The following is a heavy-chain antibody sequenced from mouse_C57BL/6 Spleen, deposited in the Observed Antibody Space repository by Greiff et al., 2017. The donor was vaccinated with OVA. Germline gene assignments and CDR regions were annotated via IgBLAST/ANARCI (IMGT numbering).Heavy chain of an antibody. CDR2: INYDGSST. J-gene: IGHJ4*01. Sequence: EVKLVESEGGLVQPGSSMKLSCTASGFTFSDYYMAWVRQVPEKGLEWVANINYDGSSTYYLDSLKSRFIISRDNAKNILYLQMSSLKSEDTATYYCASSYEDYAMDYWGQGTSVTVSS. CDR3: ASSYEDYAMDY. V-gene: IGHV5-16*01. D-gene: IGHD2-3*01. CDR1: GFTFSDYY.